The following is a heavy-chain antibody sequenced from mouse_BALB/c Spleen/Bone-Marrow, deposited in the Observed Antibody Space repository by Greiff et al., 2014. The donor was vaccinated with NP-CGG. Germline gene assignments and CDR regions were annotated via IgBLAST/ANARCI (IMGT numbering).Heavy chain of an antibody. V-gene: IGHV1S81*02. CDR3: TRDHYYYGGSYWYFDV. CDR1: GYTFTSYY. Sequence: QVQLKESGAELVKPGASVKLSCKASGYTFTSYYMYWVKQRPGQGLEWIGGINPSNGGTNFNEKFKSKATLTVDKSSSTAYMQLSSLTSEDSAVYYCTRDHYYYGGSYWYFDVWGAGTTVTVSS. J-gene: IGHJ1*01. D-gene: IGHD1-1*01. CDR2: INPSNGGT.